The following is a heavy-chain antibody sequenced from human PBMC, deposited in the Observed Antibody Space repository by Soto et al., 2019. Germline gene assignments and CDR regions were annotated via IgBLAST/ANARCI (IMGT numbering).Heavy chain of an antibody. D-gene: IGHD3-10*01. Sequence: PSETLSLTCPVSGGSISTAGYYWTWVRQRPGQGLEWIGYIYFTGSTYHNPSLKSRLIISVDKSKNQFSLQLNSVTAADSAIYFCARYYDSGGSVDSWGQGTLVTVSS. CDR2: IYFTGST. J-gene: IGHJ4*02. V-gene: IGHV4-31*03. CDR3: ARYYDSGGSVDS. CDR1: GGSISTAGYY.